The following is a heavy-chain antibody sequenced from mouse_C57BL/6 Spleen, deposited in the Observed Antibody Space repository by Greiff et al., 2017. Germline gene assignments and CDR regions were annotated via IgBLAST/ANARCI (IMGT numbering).Heavy chain of an antibody. CDR2: IYPGDGDT. J-gene: IGHJ1*03. CDR1: GYAFSSSW. D-gene: IGHD4-1*01. Sequence: VQLQESGPELVKPGASVKISCKASGYAFSSSWMNWVKQRPGKGLEWIGRIYPGDGDTNYNGKFKGKATLTADKYSSTAYMQLSSLTSEDSAVYFCARHGGTGYFDVWGTGTTVTVSS. V-gene: IGHV1-82*01. CDR3: ARHGGTGYFDV.